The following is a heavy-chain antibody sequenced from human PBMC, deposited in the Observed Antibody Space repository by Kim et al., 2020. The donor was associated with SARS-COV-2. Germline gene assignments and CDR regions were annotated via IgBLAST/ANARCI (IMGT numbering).Heavy chain of an antibody. CDR3: AKEYSNPGDYYYYYGMDV. V-gene: IGHV3-30*02. J-gene: IGHJ6*02. D-gene: IGHD6-13*01. Sequence: KGRFTISRDNSKNTLYLQMNSLRAEDTAVYYCAKEYSNPGDYYYYYGMDVWGQGTTVTVSS.